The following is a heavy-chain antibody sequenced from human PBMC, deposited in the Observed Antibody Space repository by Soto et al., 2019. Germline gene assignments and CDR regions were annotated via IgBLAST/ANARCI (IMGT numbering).Heavy chain of an antibody. J-gene: IGHJ6*02. V-gene: IGHV1-69*01. CDR3: ARPWYSSHWYDGGSYYYYGMDL. D-gene: IGHD6-13*01. Sequence: QVQLVQSGAEVKKPGSSVKVSCKASGGTFSTYAITWVRQAPGQGLEWMGGIIPIFGAANYAQKFQGRLTITADDSTSTAYMELTSLRSEDTAVYYCARPWYSSHWYDGGSYYYYGMDLWGQGTTVTVSS. CDR2: IIPIFGAA. CDR1: GGTFSTYA.